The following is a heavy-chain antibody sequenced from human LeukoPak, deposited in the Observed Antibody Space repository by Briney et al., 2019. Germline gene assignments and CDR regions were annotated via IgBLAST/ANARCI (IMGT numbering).Heavy chain of an antibody. CDR3: ATGIVVVIASRDY. V-gene: IGHV3-21*01. D-gene: IGHD2-21*01. CDR1: GFTFGSYS. CDR2: ISSSSSYI. Sequence: PGGSLRLSCAASGFTFGSYSMNWVRQAPGKGLEWVSSISSSSSYIYYADSVKGRFTISRDNAKNSLYLQMNSLRAEDTAVYYCATGIVVVIASRDYWGQGTLVTVSS. J-gene: IGHJ4*02.